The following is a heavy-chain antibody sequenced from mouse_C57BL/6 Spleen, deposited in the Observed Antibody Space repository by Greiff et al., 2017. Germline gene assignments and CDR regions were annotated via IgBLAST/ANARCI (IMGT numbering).Heavy chain of an antibody. J-gene: IGHJ4*01. CDR2: IDPSDSYT. CDR1: GYTFTSYW. CDR3: ARSYYYVSSYEWCMDY. D-gene: IGHD1-1*01. V-gene: IGHV1-69*01. Sequence: VQLQQPGAELVMPGASVKLSCKASGYTFTSYWMHWVKQRPGQGLEWIGGIDPSDSYTNYNQKFKGKATLTVDKSSITAYLQLSSLTSEDSAVYYFARSYYYVSSYEWCMDYWGQGTSVTVSS.